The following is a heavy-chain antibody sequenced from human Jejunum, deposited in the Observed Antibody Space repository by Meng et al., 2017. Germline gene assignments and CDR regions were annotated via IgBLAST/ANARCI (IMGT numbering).Heavy chain of an antibody. CDR1: GFTFSAYW. Sequence: VSLWGSGGGFVPLGGAGTLSCAASGFTFSAYWMHWVRQAPGKGRVWVSRMNGDGSYTTYADSVKGRFTISRDNAKNTLYLQMNRLRAEDTAVYYCARDRGWDLPYDLWGQGTLVTVPS. CDR3: ARDRGWDLPYDL. CDR2: MNGDGSYT. D-gene: IGHD1-26*01. V-gene: IGHV3-74*01. J-gene: IGHJ4*02.